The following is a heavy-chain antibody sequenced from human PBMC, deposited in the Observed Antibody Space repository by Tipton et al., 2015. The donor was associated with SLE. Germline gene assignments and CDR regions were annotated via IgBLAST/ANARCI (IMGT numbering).Heavy chain of an antibody. D-gene: IGHD3-22*01. CDR1: GYSISSGYY. V-gene: IGHV4-38-2*02. Sequence: TLSLTCTVSGYSISSGYYWGWIRQPPGKGLEWIGSIYHSGSTYYNPSLKSRVTISVDTSKNQFSLKLSSVTAADTAVYYCAREGSGDSSGYYYDYWGQGTLVTVSS. CDR3: AREGSGDSSGYYYDY. CDR2: IYHSGST. J-gene: IGHJ4*02.